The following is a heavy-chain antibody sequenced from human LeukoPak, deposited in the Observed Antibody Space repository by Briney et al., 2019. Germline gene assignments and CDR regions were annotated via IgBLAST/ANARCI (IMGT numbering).Heavy chain of an antibody. Sequence: ASVKVSCKASGYTFTGYYMHWVRQAPGQGLEWMGWISAYNGNTNYAQKLQGRVTMTTDTSTSTAYMELRSLRSDDTAVYYCARDRHCSSTSCYIKDYWGQGTLVTVSS. CDR2: ISAYNGNT. J-gene: IGHJ4*02. V-gene: IGHV1-18*04. CDR3: ARDRHCSSTSCYIKDY. D-gene: IGHD2-2*02. CDR1: GYTFTGYY.